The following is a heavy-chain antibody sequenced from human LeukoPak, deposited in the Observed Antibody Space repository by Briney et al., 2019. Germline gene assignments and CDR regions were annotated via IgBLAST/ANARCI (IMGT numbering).Heavy chain of an antibody. CDR2: ISSGGDAT. V-gene: IGHV3-23*01. D-gene: IGHD2-8*01. Sequence: GGSLRLSCAASGFTFRSYAMSWVRQAPGKGLDWVSAISSGGDATYYADSVKGRSTISRDNSKNTLYLQMNSLRAEDTAVYYCAKRDTNGRYYFDYWGQGALVTVSS. CDR1: GFTFRSYA. J-gene: IGHJ4*02. CDR3: AKRDTNGRYYFDY.